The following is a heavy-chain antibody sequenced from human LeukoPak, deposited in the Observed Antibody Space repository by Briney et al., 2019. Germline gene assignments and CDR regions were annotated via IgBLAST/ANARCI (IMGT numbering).Heavy chain of an antibody. J-gene: IGHJ4*02. CDR3: ARPSPPGDGYNPCDY. Sequence: GGSLRLSCEASGFTFHNFAMHWVRQAPGKGLEWVAVISNDERNKYYTDSVKGRFTISRDNSKNTVYLQMNSLRPEDTAMYYCARPSPPGDGYNPCDYWGPGALVIVSS. D-gene: IGHD5-24*01. V-gene: IGHV3-30*04. CDR2: ISNDERNK. CDR1: GFTFHNFA.